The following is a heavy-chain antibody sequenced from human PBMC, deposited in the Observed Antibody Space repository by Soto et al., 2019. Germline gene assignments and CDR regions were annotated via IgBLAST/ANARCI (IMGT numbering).Heavy chain of an antibody. Sequence: KHGESLKISCKGSGYTFTSYWIGWVRQMPGKGLEWMGIIYPSDSDTRYSPSFQGQVTISADKSMSTAYLQWNSLKASDTAMYYCARHAGSFPNYFDYWGQGTLVTVSS. CDR1: GYTFTSYW. J-gene: IGHJ4*02. CDR2: IYPSDSDT. CDR3: ARHAGSFPNYFDY. V-gene: IGHV5-51*01.